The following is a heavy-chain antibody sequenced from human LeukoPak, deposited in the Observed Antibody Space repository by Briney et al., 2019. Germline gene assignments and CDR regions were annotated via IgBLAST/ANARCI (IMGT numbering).Heavy chain of an antibody. CDR2: IKEDGSEK. CDR3: ARVSGYHLDRDL. D-gene: IGHD5-12*01. V-gene: IGHV3-7*01. J-gene: IGHJ6*04. CDR1: GFTFSSYW. Sequence: GGSLRLSCAASGFTFSSYWMTWVRQAPGKGLEWVANIKEDGSEKNYVDSVKGRFTISRDNAKNSLYLQMNSLRAEDTAVYYCARVSGYHLDRDLWGEGTRVTVSS.